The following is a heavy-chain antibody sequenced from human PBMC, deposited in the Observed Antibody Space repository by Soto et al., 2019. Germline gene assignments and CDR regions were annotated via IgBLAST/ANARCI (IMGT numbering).Heavy chain of an antibody. D-gene: IGHD1-26*01. J-gene: IGHJ3*02. Sequence: EVQLVESGGGLVRPGGSLRLSCVASGFTFSSYSMNWVRQAPGKGLEWLSYISGSSRSVFYAESVQGRLTISRDNAKNSLFLQINSLRAEDTAEYYCARDFPAGNAAFDMWGQGTVVTVSA. CDR3: ARDFPAGNAAFDM. CDR2: ISGSSRSV. CDR1: GFTFSSYS. V-gene: IGHV3-48*01.